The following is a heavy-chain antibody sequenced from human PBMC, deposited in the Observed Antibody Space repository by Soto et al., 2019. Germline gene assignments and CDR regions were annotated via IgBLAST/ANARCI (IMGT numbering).Heavy chain of an antibody. Sequence: PSETLSLTCTVACVSISNSYLAWIRHSPENGLECIGYIFYSGSTKYNPSLQSRVTISLDASKNQFFLQLASVTAADSAVYFCARVRTLSTLDYWGQGTLDTVSS. CDR1: CVSISNSY. V-gene: IGHV4-59*01. CDR2: IFYSGST. J-gene: IGHJ4*02. CDR3: ARVRTLSTLDY.